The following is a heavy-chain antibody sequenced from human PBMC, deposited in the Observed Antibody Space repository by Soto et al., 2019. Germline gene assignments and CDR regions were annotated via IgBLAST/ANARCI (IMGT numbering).Heavy chain of an antibody. CDR3: ARDRAVAIFGVVTPFDY. D-gene: IGHD3-3*01. Sequence: ASVKVSCKASGYTFTSYGISWLRQSPGQGLEWMGWISAYNGNTNYAQKLQCRVTMTTDTSTSTAYMELRSLRSDDTAVYYCARDRAVAIFGVVTPFDYWGQGTLVTVSS. V-gene: IGHV1-18*04. J-gene: IGHJ4*02. CDR2: ISAYNGNT. CDR1: GYTFTSYG.